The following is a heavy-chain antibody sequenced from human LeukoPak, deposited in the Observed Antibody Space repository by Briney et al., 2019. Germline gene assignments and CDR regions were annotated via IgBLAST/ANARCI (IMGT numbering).Heavy chain of an antibody. CDR2: ISYDGSNE. Sequence: PGRSRRLSSAASGFTFSSYVVHWVRQAPGKGLEWVEIISYDGSNEYYADSVKGRFTISRDNSKNTPYLQMNSLRAADTAVYYCARCPGYFDYWGQGTLVTVSS. CDR3: ARCPGYFDY. CDR1: GFTFSSYV. D-gene: IGHD3-10*02. V-gene: IGHV3-30*04. J-gene: IGHJ4*02.